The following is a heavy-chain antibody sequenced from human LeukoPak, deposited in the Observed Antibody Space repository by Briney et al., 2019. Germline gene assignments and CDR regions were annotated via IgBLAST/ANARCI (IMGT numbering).Heavy chain of an antibody. CDR3: ARVCKLRFWGWLPLNWSAP. J-gene: IGHJ5*02. Sequence: SETLSLTCTVSGYSISSGYYWGWIRQPPGKGLEWIGSIYHSGSTYYNPSLKSRVTISVDTSKNQFSLKLSSVTAADTAVYYCARVCKLRFWGWLPLNWSAPWGQEPLVTVPS. CDR2: IYHSGST. CDR1: GYSISSGYY. V-gene: IGHV4-38-2*02. D-gene: IGHD3-3*01.